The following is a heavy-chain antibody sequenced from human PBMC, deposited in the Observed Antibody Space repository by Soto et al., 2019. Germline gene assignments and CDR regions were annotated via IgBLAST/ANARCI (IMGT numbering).Heavy chain of an antibody. CDR1: GGPFSMGDSY. CDR2: IYYSGST. V-gene: IGHV4-30-4*01. J-gene: IGHJ5*02. CDR3: ARGIAAAPNWFDP. Sequence: QVQLQESGPGLVKPSKTLSLTCTVPGGPFSMGDSYWVWIRQPPGKGLEWIGYIYYSGSTYYNPSLKSRVTISVDTSKNQFSLKLSSVTAADTAVYYCARGIAAAPNWFDPWGQGTLVTVSS. D-gene: IGHD6-13*01.